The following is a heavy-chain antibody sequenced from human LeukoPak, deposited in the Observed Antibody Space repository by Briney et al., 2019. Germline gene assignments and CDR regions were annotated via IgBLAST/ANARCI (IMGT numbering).Heavy chain of an antibody. D-gene: IGHD5-18*01. J-gene: IGHJ4*02. CDR1: GGSFSGYY. CDR3: AKYSYGYD. CDR2: INHSGST. Sequence: SETLSLTCAVYGGSFSGYYWSWIRQPPGKGLEWIGEINHSGSTNYNPSLKSRVTISVDTSKNQFSLKLSSVTAADTAVYYCAKYSYGYDWGQGTLVTVSS. V-gene: IGHV4-34*01.